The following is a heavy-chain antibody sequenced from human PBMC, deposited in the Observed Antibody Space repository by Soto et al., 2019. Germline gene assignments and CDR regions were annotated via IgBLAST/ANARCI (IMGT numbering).Heavy chain of an antibody. CDR1: GFPFSSYG. CDR2: ISYDGSNK. Sequence: GGSLRLSCAASGFPFSSYGMHWVRQAPGKGLEWVAVISYDGSNKYYADSVKGRFTISRDNSKNTLYLQMNSLRAEDTAVYYCAKAGGYSGYDYVDYWGQGTLVTVSS. CDR3: AKAGGYSGYDYVDY. J-gene: IGHJ4*02. V-gene: IGHV3-30*18. D-gene: IGHD5-12*01.